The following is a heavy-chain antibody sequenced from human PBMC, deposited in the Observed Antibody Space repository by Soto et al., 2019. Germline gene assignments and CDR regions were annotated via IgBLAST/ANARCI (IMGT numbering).Heavy chain of an antibody. V-gene: IGHV3-53*01. CDR3: ARDGQMRGWYYFDY. CDR2: IYSGGST. CDR1: GFTVSSNY. Sequence: GGSLRLSCAASGFTVSSNYMSWVRQAPGKGLEWVSVIYSGGSTYYADSVKGRFTISRDNSKNTLYLQMNSLRAEDTAVYYCARDGQMRGWYYFDYWGQGTLVIVSS. D-gene: IGHD6-19*01. J-gene: IGHJ4*02.